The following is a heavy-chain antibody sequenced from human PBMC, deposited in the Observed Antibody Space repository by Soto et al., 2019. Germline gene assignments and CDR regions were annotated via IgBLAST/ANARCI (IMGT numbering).Heavy chain of an antibody. V-gene: IGHV3-30-3*01. J-gene: IGHJ4*02. D-gene: IGHD3-3*01. CDR1: GFTFSSYD. CDR2: ISYDGSDK. CDR3: ARAYYDFWSGYRGVPHY. Sequence: PGGSLRLSCAASGFTFSSYDMHWVRQAPGKGLEWLAVISYDGSDKYYADSAKGRFTISRGNSKNTLYLQMNSLRTGATAVYYCARAYYDFWSGYRGVPHYWGQGTLVTVSS.